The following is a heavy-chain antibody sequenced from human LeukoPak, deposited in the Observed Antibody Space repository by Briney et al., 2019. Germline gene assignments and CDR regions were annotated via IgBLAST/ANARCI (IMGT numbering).Heavy chain of an antibody. CDR3: AKGTTKWELYDY. D-gene: IGHD1-26*01. CDR2: ISGSDDRT. Sequence: GGSLRLSCAASGITFPSYAMSWVRQAPGKGLEWVSAISGSDDRTYYADSLKGRFTISRDNSKNTLYLQMNTLRVEDTAVYYCAKGTTKWELYDYWGQGTLVTVSS. J-gene: IGHJ4*02. CDR1: GITFPSYA. V-gene: IGHV3-23*01.